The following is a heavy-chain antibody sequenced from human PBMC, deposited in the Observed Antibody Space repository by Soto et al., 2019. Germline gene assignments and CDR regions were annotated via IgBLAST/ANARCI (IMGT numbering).Heavy chain of an antibody. CDR2: ISAYNGNT. V-gene: IGHV1-18*04. CDR3: ARDGTGALWFGEYKDGMDV. J-gene: IGHJ6*02. CDR1: GYTFTSYG. Sequence: QVQLVQSGAEVKKPGASVKVSCKASGYTFTSYGISWVRQAPGQGLEWMGWISAYNGNTNDAQKLQGRVTMTTDTSTSTAYMELSSLRSDDTAVYYCARDGTGALWFGEYKDGMDVWVQGTTVTVSS. D-gene: IGHD3-10*01.